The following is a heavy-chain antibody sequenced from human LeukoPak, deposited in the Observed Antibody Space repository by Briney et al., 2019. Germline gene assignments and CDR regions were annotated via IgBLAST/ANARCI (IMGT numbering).Heavy chain of an antibody. V-gene: IGHV4-59*01. CDR3: ARKNDYGDDFDY. CDR2: IYYSGST. J-gene: IGHJ4*02. D-gene: IGHD4-17*01. CDR1: GCSISSYY. Sequence: SESLSLTCTVSGCSISSYYWSWIRQPPGKGLEWIGYIYYSGSTNYNPSLKSRVTISVDTSKNQFSLKLSSVTAADPAVYYCARKNDYGDDFDYWGQGTLVTVSS.